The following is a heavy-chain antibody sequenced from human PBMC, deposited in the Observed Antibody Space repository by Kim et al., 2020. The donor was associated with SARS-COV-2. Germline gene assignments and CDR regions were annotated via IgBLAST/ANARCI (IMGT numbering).Heavy chain of an antibody. D-gene: IGHD1-26*01. CDR3: ARSPYSGSPWGLNWFDP. V-gene: IGHV1-3*01. J-gene: IGHJ5*02. Sequence: CQGRVTITRDTSASTAYMELSSLRSEDTAVYYCARSPYSGSPWGLNWFDPWGQGTLVTVSS.